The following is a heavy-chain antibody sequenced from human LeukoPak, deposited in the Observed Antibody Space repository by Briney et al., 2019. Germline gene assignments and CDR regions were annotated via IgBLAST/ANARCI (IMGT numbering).Heavy chain of an antibody. Sequence: GGSLRLSYAASGFTFNICTMNWVRQAPGKGLEWVSSISSSSTYVYYADSLKGRFTISRDNGKHSLYLQMNSLRAEDTAVYYCAVQRVHHGFDIWGQGTMVTVSS. J-gene: IGHJ3*02. CDR3: AVQRVHHGFDI. CDR2: ISSSSTYV. V-gene: IGHV3-21*01. CDR1: GFTFNICT. D-gene: IGHD1-1*01.